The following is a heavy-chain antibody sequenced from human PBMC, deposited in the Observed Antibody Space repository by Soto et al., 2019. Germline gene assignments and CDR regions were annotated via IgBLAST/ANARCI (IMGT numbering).Heavy chain of an antibody. D-gene: IGHD6-13*01. V-gene: IGHV3-48*01. CDR2: ISSTSTI. CDR3: ARLKAAADQILDY. CDR1: GFSFSSYG. J-gene: IGHJ4*02. Sequence: EVQLVESGGGLVQPGGSLRLSCAASGFSFSSYGMNWVRQAPGKGLEWVSYISSTSTIAYADSAKARFTVSRDNAMNSLYLQRDSLGVEDTAVYFCARLKAAADQILDYWGQGTLVTVSS.